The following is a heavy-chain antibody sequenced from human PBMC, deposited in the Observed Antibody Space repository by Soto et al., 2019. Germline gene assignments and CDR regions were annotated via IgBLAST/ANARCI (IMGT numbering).Heavy chain of an antibody. V-gene: IGHV3-48*01. CDR1: GFTFSSYS. Sequence: PGGSLRLSCAASGFTFSSYSMNWVRQAPGKGLEWVSYISSSSSTIYYADSVKGRFTISRDNAKNSLYLQMNSLRAEDTAVYYCAKEAYYDSSGYYLPYYFDYWGQGTLVTVSS. J-gene: IGHJ4*02. D-gene: IGHD3-22*01. CDR3: AKEAYYDSSGYYLPYYFDY. CDR2: ISSSSSTI.